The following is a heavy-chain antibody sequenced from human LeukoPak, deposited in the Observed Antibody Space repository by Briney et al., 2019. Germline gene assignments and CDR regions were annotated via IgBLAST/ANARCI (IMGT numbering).Heavy chain of an antibody. V-gene: IGHV1-8*02. CDR3: ARTHCSGGSCHTNWFDP. CDR1: GYTFTSYG. D-gene: IGHD2-15*01. CDR2: MNPNSGNT. Sequence: EASVKVSCKASGYTFTSYGISWVRQATGQGLEWMGWMNPNSGNTGYAQKFQGRVTMTRNTSISTAYMELSSLRSEDTAVYYCARTHCSGGSCHTNWFDPWGQGTLVTVSS. J-gene: IGHJ5*02.